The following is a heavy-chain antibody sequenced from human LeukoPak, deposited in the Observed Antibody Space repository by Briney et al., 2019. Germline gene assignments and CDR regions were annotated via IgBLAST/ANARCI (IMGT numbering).Heavy chain of an antibody. CDR2: TYYRPKWYK. CDR3: ARAGGGTLNY. D-gene: IGHD1-7*01. Sequence: SQTLSLTCAISGDSVSSKSAAWNWIRQSPSRGLEWLGRTYYRPKWYKEYAVSVKRRITINPDTSKNQFSLQLNSVTPEDTAVYFCARAGGGTLNYWGQGTLVTVSS. V-gene: IGHV6-1*01. J-gene: IGHJ4*02. CDR1: GDSVSSKSAA.